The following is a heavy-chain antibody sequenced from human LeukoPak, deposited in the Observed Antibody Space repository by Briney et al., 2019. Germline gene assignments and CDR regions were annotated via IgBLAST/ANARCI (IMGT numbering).Heavy chain of an antibody. V-gene: IGHV4-59*01. D-gene: IGHD2-15*01. CDR2: IYYSGST. J-gene: IGHJ4*02. CDR1: GGSISSYY. CDR3: ARTIVVVVAATRRGGVNFDY. Sequence: NPSETLSLTCTVSGGSISSYYWSWIRQPPGKGLEWIGYIYYSGSTNYNPSLKSRVTISVATSKNQFSLKLSSVTAADTAVYYCARTIVVVVAATRRGGVNFDYWGQGTLVTVSS.